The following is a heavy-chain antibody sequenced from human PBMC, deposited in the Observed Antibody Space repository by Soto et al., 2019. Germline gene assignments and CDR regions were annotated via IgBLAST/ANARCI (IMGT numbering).Heavy chain of an antibody. CDR2: IYYDGSA. D-gene: IGHD3-16*02. J-gene: IGHJ5*02. V-gene: IGHV4-30-4*01. CDR3: ARRMRDTYQYYNWFDP. Sequence: QVQLQESGPGLVKPSQTLSLTCTVSGGSVNTADYYWTWIRQSPGKGLEWIVNIYYDGSAYPNPSLKSRVTASVDTSKDQFSLNLFSVTAADTAVYYCARRMRDTYQYYNWFDPGGQGTLVTVSS. CDR1: GGSVNTADYY.